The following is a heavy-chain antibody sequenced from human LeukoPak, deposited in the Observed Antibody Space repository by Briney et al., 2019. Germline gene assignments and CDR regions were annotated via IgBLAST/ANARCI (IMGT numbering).Heavy chain of an antibody. V-gene: IGHV3-21*01. Sequence: GGPLRLSCAASGFTFSSYSMNWVRQAPGKGLEWVSSISSSSSYIYYADSVKGRFTISRDNAKNSLYLQMNSLRAEDTAVYYCARDAVGTVDYWGQGTLVTVSS. CDR2: ISSSSSYI. J-gene: IGHJ4*02. D-gene: IGHD4-17*01. CDR1: GFTFSSYS. CDR3: ARDAVGTVDY.